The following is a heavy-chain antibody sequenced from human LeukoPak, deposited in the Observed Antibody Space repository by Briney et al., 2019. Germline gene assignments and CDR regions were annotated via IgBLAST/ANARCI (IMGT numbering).Heavy chain of an antibody. CDR3: ARGNLPAAMWDY. Sequence: SVKVSCKASGGTFSSYAISWVRQAPGQGLEWMGGIIPIFGTANYAQKFQGRVTITADESTSTAYMELSSLRSEDTAVYYCARGNLPAAMWDYWGQGTLVTVSS. J-gene: IGHJ4*02. D-gene: IGHD2-2*01. V-gene: IGHV1-69*13. CDR2: IIPIFGTA. CDR1: GGTFSSYA.